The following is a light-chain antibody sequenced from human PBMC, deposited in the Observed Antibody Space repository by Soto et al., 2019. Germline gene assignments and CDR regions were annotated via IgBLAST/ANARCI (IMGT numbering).Light chain of an antibody. V-gene: IGKV3-20*01. Sequence: EIVLTQSPGTLSLSPGERATLSCRASQSVSSNFLAWYRQKPGQAPRLLIYGASNRATGIPDRFSGSGSGTDFTLNTSRLEPEDFAVYYCQQYGDSPRTFCQGTKVEIK. CDR2: GAS. CDR1: QSVSSNF. J-gene: IGKJ1*01. CDR3: QQYGDSPRT.